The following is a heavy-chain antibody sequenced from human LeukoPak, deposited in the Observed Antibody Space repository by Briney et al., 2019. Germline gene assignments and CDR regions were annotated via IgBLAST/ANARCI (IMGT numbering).Heavy chain of an antibody. CDR3: TTAEWGQLWSGFDY. Sequence: GGSLRLSCAASGFTVSSNYMSWVRQAPGKGLEWVGRIKSKTDGGTTDYAAPVKGRFTISRDDSKNTLYLQMNSLKTEDTAVYYCTTAEWGQLWSGFDYWGQGTLVTVSS. CDR1: GFTVSSNY. D-gene: IGHD5-18*01. J-gene: IGHJ4*02. CDR2: IKSKTDGGTT. V-gene: IGHV3-15*01.